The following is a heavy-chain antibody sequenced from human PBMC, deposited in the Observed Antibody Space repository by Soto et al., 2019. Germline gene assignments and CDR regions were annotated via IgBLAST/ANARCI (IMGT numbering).Heavy chain of an antibody. CDR1: GDSITSGGFY. D-gene: IGHD3-16*02. V-gene: IGHV4-31*03. Sequence: QVHLQESGPGLVKPSQTLSVTCTVSGDSITSGGFYWTWIRQLPGKGLEWIGYINYRGKSYNNPSREIRVLMSIDTSTNQFSLKMMSVTAADTALDYCARLKMTFGGVFVGFDAWGQGTLVTVSS. CDR2: INYRGKS. CDR3: ARLKMTFGGVFVGFDA. J-gene: IGHJ4*02.